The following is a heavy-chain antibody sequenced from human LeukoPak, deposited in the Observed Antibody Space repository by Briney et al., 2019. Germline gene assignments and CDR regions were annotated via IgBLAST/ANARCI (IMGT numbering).Heavy chain of an antibody. CDR2: INHRGST. D-gene: IGHD3-3*01. CDR3: AGGRADFWSGYPSYYYYGMDV. Sequence: SETLSLTCAVYGGSFSGYYWSWLRQPPGKGLEWVGEINHRGSTNYNPSLKSRVTISVDTSKNQFSLKLSSVTAADTAVYYCAGGRADFWSGYPSYYYYGMDVWGQGTTVTVSS. J-gene: IGHJ6*02. CDR1: GGSFSGYY. V-gene: IGHV4-34*01.